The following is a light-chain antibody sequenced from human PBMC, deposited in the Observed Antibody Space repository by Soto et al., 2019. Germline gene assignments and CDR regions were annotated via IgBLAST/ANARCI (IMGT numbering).Light chain of an antibody. Sequence: AIQKTQSPSSLSASVGDRVTMTCRASQAITNNVDWFQQKPGTAPKLLIYAANSLQTGVPSRFSGSGYGTDFTLTITSLQPEDFATYFCLQRYDFPFTFGPGTKVDMK. CDR1: QAITNN. CDR3: LQRYDFPFT. V-gene: IGKV1-6*01. CDR2: AAN. J-gene: IGKJ3*01.